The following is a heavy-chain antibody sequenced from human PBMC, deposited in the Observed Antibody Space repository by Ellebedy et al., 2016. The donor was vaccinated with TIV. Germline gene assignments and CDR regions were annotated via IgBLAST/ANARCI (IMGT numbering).Heavy chain of an antibody. V-gene: IGHV3-30-3*01. CDR3: ARGGPYDSSGYFDY. CDR2: ISYDGSNK. CDR1: GFTFSSYV. D-gene: IGHD3-22*01. Sequence: GGSLRLSXVASGFTFSSYVMHWVGQGPGKGLEWVAFISYDGSNKYYADSVRGRFTISRDNSKNTLYLQMNSLRAEDTAVYYCARGGPYDSSGYFDYWGQGTLVTVSS. J-gene: IGHJ4*02.